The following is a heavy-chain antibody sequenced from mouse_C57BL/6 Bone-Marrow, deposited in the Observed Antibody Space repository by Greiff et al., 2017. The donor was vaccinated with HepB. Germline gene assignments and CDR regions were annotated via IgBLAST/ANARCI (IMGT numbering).Heavy chain of an antibody. CDR2: INPNNGGT. D-gene: IGHD1-1*01. J-gene: IGHJ2*01. V-gene: IGHV1-18*01. CDR3: ARGTVVATSRYFDY. Sequence: EVKVVESGPELVKPGASVKIPCKASGYTFTDYNMDWVKQSHGKSLEWIGDINPNNGGTIYNQKFKGKATLTVDKSSSTAYMELRSLTSEDTAVYYCARGTVVATSRYFDYWGQGTTLTVSS. CDR1: GYTFTDYN.